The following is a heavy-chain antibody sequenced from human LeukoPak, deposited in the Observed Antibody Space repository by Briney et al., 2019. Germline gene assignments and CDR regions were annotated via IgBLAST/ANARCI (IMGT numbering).Heavy chain of an antibody. J-gene: IGHJ4*02. Sequence: SETLSLTCTVSGGTISSHYWSWIRQPPGKRLEWIGYIHYSGTTNYNPSLESRVSISADTFENHMSLRLSSVTAADTAVYYCATHLLYCSGSYYSYWGQGTLVTVSS. V-gene: IGHV4-59*08. D-gene: IGHD3-10*01. CDR1: GGTISSHY. CDR3: ATHLLYCSGSYYSY. CDR2: IHYSGTT.